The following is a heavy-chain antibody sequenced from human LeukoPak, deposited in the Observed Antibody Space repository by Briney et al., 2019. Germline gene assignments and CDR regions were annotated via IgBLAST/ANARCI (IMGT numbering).Heavy chain of an antibody. J-gene: IGHJ4*02. CDR1: GGSISSSSYY. CDR2: IYYSGST. CDR3: ARGYTGYYGSGSYLCFFDY. V-gene: IGHV4-39*07. D-gene: IGHD3-10*01. Sequence: SETLSLTCTVSGGSISSSSYYWGWIRQPPGKGLEWIGSIYYSGSTYYNPSLKSRVTISVDTSKNQFSLKLSSVTAADTAVYYCARGYTGYYGSGSYLCFFDYWGQGTLVTVSS.